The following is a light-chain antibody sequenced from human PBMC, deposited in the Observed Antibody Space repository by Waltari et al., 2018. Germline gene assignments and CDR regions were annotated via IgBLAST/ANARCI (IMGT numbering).Light chain of an antibody. CDR2: VNSDGSH. Sequence: QLVLTQSPSASASLRASVKLTCTLSSGHSSNVIAWLQQQPEKGPRYLMKVNSDGSHRKGDEIPDRFSGSSSGAERYLTISNLQSEDEADYYCQTGGHGTWVFGGGTKLTVL. CDR3: QTGGHGTWV. J-gene: IGLJ3*02. CDR1: SGHSSNV. V-gene: IGLV4-69*01.